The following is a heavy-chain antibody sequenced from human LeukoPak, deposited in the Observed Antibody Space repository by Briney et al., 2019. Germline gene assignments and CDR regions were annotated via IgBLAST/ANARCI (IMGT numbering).Heavy chain of an antibody. V-gene: IGHV4-34*01. Sequence: SETLSLTCTVSGGSISGYYWSWIRQPPGKGLEWIGEINHSGSTNYNPSLKSRVTISVDTSKNQFSLKLSSVTAADTAVYYCARDTNHAAIDYWGQGTLVTVSS. D-gene: IGHD1-14*01. CDR3: ARDTNHAAIDY. CDR1: GGSISGYY. CDR2: INHSGST. J-gene: IGHJ4*02.